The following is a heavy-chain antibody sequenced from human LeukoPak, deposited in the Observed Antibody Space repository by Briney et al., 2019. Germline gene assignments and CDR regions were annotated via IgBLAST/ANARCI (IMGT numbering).Heavy chain of an antibody. V-gene: IGHV4-59*12. D-gene: IGHD3-10*01. Sequence: SETLSLTCTVSGGSISSYYWSWIRQPPGKGLEWIGYIYYSGNTNYNPSLKSRVTISVDTSKNQFSLNLNSVTAADTAVYYCARGGDRSFDYWGQGTLVTVSS. CDR2: IYYSGNT. J-gene: IGHJ4*02. CDR1: GGSISSYY. CDR3: ARGGDRSFDY.